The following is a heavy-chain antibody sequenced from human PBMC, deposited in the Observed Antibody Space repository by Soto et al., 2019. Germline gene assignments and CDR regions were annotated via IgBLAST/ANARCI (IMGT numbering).Heavy chain of an antibody. V-gene: IGHV3-30-3*01. J-gene: IGHJ6*02. CDR2: ISYDGNNE. D-gene: IGHD3-9*01. Sequence: QVQLVESGGGVVQPGRSLRLSCAASGFTFSTYAMHWVRQAPRKGLEWLAVISYDGNNEYYADSVKGRFTISRDNSKNTLYLQMNSLRTEDTAVYYCARDLYGTGSMDVWGQGTTVTVSS. CDR3: ARDLYGTGSMDV. CDR1: GFTFSTYA.